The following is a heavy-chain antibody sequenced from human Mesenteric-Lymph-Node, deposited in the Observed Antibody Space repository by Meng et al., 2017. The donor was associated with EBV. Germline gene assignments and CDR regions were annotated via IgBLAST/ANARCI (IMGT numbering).Heavy chain of an antibody. Sequence: LLRPRPGLVNPPEPLSLTCTVSGGSISNSNFYWGWIRQPPGKGLEWIGSIFHSGSTYYNPSLKSRVTVSVDTSKNQFSLKLNSVTTADTAMYYCARPRRWLQSEFDFWGPGTLVTVSS. D-gene: IGHD5-24*01. V-gene: IGHV4-39*01. CDR2: IFHSGST. CDR1: GGSISNSNFY. CDR3: ARPRRWLQSEFDF. J-gene: IGHJ4*02.